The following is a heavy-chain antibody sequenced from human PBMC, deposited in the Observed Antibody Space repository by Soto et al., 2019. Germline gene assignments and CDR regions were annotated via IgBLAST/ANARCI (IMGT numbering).Heavy chain of an antibody. CDR3: ARGSLLGELSFNFDY. CDR1: GGSISSYY. V-gene: IGHV4-59*01. CDR2: IYYSGST. Sequence: SETLSLTCTVSGGSISSYYWSWIRQPPGKGLEWIGYIYYSGSTNYNPSLKSRVTISVDTSKNQFSLKLSSVTAADTAVYYCARGSLLGELSFNFDYWGQGTLVTVSS. J-gene: IGHJ4*02. D-gene: IGHD3-16*02.